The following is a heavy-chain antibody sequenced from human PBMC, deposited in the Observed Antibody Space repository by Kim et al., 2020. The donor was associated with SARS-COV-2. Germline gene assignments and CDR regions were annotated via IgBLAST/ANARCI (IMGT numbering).Heavy chain of an antibody. J-gene: IGHJ6*03. CDR3: ARGTIFGVVIIDMDV. Sequence: AQKFQGRVTQTRNTSISKAYMELSSLRSEDTAVYYCARGTIFGVVIIDMDVWGKGTTVTVSS. D-gene: IGHD3-3*01. V-gene: IGHV1-8*01.